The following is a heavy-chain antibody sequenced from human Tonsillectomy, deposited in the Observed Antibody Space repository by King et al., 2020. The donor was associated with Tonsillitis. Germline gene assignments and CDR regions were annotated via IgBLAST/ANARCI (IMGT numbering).Heavy chain of an antibody. D-gene: IGHD2-2*01. CDR3: ARLLGYCTSTSCYGIDY. V-gene: IGHV5-51*03. J-gene: IGHJ4*02. Sequence: QLVQSGAEVKKPGESLKISCKGSGYSFTNYWIGWVRQMPGKGLEWMGIIYPGDSDTRYSPPFQGQVTFSADKSISTAYLQWSSLKASDTAMYYCARLLGYCTSTSCYGIDYWGQGTLVTVSS. CDR2: IYPGDSDT. CDR1: GYSFTNYW.